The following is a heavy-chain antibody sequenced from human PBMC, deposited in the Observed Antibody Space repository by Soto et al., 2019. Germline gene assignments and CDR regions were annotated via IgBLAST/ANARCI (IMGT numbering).Heavy chain of an antibody. J-gene: IGHJ4*02. D-gene: IGHD3-9*01. Sequence: QVQLQQWGAGLLKPSETLSLTCAVYGGSFSGYYWSWIRQPPGKGLEWIGEINHSGSTNYNPSPQSRVTIAVDTSKNQFSLKLSSVTAADTAVYYCARGGHMLRYFDWLLTWGQGTLVTVSS. CDR2: INHSGST. CDR3: ARGGHMLRYFDWLLT. V-gene: IGHV4-34*01. CDR1: GGSFSGYY.